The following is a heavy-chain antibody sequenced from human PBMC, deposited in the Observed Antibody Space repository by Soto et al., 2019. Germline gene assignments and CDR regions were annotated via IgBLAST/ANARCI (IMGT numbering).Heavy chain of an antibody. CDR1: GGSFSGYY. V-gene: IGHV4-34*01. J-gene: IGHJ6*02. CDR2: INHSGSI. Sequence: PSETLSLTCAVYGGSFSGYYWSWIRQPPGKGLEWIGEINHSGSINYSPSLKSRVTISVDTSKNQFSLKLSSVTAADTAVYYCARGPPYYYGMDVWGQGTTVTVSS. CDR3: ARGPPYYYGMDV.